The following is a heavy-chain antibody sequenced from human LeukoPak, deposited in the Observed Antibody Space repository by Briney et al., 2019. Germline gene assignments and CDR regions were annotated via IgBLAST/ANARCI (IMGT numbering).Heavy chain of an antibody. CDR3: ARDGGYSGYDAHYYYYYMDV. V-gene: IGHV3-30*04. CDR2: ISYDGSNK. Sequence: PGRSLRLSCAASGFTFSSYAMHWVRQAPGKGLEWVAVISYDGSNKYYADSVKGRFTISRDNSKNTLYLQMNSLRAEDTAVYYCARDGGYSGYDAHYYYYYMDVWGKGTTVTVSS. CDR1: GFTFSSYA. D-gene: IGHD5-12*01. J-gene: IGHJ6*03.